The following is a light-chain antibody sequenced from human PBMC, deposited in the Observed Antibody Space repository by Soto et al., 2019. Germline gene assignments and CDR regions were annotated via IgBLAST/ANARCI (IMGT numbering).Light chain of an antibody. CDR2: EVS. CDR3: SSYAGSNNRGV. Sequence: QSVLPQPPSASGSPGQSVTISCTGTSTDVGGYNYISWYQHHPGKGPKLIIYEVSERPSGVPDRFSGSKSGNTASLTVSGLQAEDEADYYCSSYAGSNNRGVFGSGTKVTVL. CDR1: STDVGGYNY. V-gene: IGLV2-8*01. J-gene: IGLJ1*01.